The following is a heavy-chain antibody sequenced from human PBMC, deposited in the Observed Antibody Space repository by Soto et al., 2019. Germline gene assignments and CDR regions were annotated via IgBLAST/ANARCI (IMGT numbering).Heavy chain of an antibody. V-gene: IGHV4-30-4*01. CDR2: IYYSGST. D-gene: IGHD5-18*01. CDR1: GGSISSGDYY. Sequence: PSETLSLTCTVSGGSISSGDYYWSWIRHPPGKGLEWIGYIYYSGSTYYNPSLKSRVTISVDTSKNQFSLKLSSVTAADTAVYYCARHASSWIQTPFDYWGQGTPVTVSS. J-gene: IGHJ4*02. CDR3: ARHASSWIQTPFDY.